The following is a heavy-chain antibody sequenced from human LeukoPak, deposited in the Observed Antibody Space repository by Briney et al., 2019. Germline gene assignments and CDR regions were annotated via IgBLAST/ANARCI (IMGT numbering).Heavy chain of an antibody. V-gene: IGHV3-48*01. D-gene: IGHD4-11*01. CDR2: ISSSSDTI. Sequence: SGGSLRLSCAASGFTFSTYSMNWVRQTPGKGLEWVSYISSSSDTIYYADSVRGRFTISRDNAKNSLYLQMNSLRAEDTAVYYCTGHHQAYSRTYWGQGTLVTVSS. CDR1: GFTFSTYS. CDR3: TGHHQAYSRTY. J-gene: IGHJ4*02.